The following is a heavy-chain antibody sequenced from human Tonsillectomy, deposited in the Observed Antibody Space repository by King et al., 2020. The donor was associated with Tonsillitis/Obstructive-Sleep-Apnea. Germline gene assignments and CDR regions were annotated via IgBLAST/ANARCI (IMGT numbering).Heavy chain of an antibody. V-gene: IGHV4-61*01. D-gene: IGHD3-10*01. CDR2: IYYSGTT. CDR1: GGSVSSNSYY. Sequence: VQLQESGPGLVKPSETLSLTCTVSGGSVSSNSYYWNWIRQPPGKGLEWIGYIYYSGTTNYNPSLKSRVTISSDTSKNQFSLKLSSVTAADTAVYYCARSLYYDGSGSYYTYYFDYWGQGTLVTVSS. CDR3: ARSLYYDGSGSYYTYYFDY. J-gene: IGHJ4*02.